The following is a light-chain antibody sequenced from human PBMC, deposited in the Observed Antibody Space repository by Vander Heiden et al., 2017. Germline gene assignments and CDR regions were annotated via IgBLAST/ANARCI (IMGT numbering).Light chain of an antibody. CDR2: KDS. J-gene: IGLJ3*02. Sequence: SSELTQPPSVPVSPGQTARITCSGDTLPQQYVYWYQQRPGQAPVLVMYKDSERPSGIPERFSGSSSGTTVTLTITGVQAEDEADYYCQSTDTSGPYVVFGGGTQLTVL. CDR1: TLPQQY. CDR3: QSTDTSGPYVV. V-gene: IGLV3-25*03.